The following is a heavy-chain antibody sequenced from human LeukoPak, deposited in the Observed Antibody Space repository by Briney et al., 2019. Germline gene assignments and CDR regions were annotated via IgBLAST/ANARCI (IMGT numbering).Heavy chain of an antibody. CDR2: ISSSSSYI. V-gene: IGHV3-21*01. Sequence: GGSLRLSCAASGFTFSSYSMNWVRQAPGKGLEWVSSISSSSSYIYYADSVKGRFTISRDNAKNSLYLQMNSLRAEDTAVYHCAREPYYYDSSGYSAYYFDYWGQGTLVTVSS. CDR3: AREPYYYDSSGYSAYYFDY. D-gene: IGHD3-22*01. CDR1: GFTFSSYS. J-gene: IGHJ4*02.